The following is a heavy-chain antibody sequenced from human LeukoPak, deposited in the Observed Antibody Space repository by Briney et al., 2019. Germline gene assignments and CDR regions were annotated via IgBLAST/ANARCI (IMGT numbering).Heavy chain of an antibody. Sequence: TPSETLSLTCTVSGGSISSYYWSWIRQPPGKGLEWIEYIYYSGSTNYNSSLKSRVTISVDTSKNQFSLKLSSVTAADTAVYYCARVVGSITMIVVHRGGFYFDYWGQGTLVTVSS. CDR3: ARVVGSITMIVVHRGGFYFDY. CDR1: GGSISSYY. J-gene: IGHJ4*02. CDR2: IYYSGST. D-gene: IGHD3-22*01. V-gene: IGHV4-59*01.